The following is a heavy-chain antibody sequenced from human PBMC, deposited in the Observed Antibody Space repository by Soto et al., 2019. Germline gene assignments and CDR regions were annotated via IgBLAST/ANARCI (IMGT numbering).Heavy chain of an antibody. CDR3: AMERKWELLPY. CDR1: GYTFRNYG. CDR2: VSAYNRTT. V-gene: IGHV1-18*01. Sequence: QVQLVQSGAEVKKPGASVKVSCEAYGYTFRNYGITWVRQAPGQGFEWMGWVSAYNRTTNYPQKFRERVTVTTDTSTSTASMELRLLRSDATAIHFCAMERKWELLPYWGQGTIVTVSS. J-gene: IGHJ4*02. D-gene: IGHD1-26*01.